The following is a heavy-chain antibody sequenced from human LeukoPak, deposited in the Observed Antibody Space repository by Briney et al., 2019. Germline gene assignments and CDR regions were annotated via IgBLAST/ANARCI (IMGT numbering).Heavy chain of an antibody. Sequence: GGSLRLSCAASGFTVSSNYMSWVRQAPGKGLEWVSVIYSGGSTYYADSVKGRFTISRDNSKSTLYLQMNSLRAEDTAVYYCARGITVTTIDYWGQGTLVTVSS. CDR1: GFTVSSNY. V-gene: IGHV3-53*01. D-gene: IGHD4-17*01. J-gene: IGHJ4*02. CDR2: IYSGGST. CDR3: ARGITVTTIDY.